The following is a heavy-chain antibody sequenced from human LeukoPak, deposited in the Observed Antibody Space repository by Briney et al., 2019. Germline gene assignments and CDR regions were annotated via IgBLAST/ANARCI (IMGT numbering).Heavy chain of an antibody. CDR2: INPSDGST. Sequence: ASVKVSRKASGYTFSSYYVHWVRQAPGQGLEWLAIINPSDGSTSYLQRFQGRVTLARDTSTNTVYMELSSLRSEDTAIYYCAREPHCSGGSCYFDYWGQGTLVTVSS. J-gene: IGHJ4*02. CDR1: GYTFSSYY. D-gene: IGHD2-15*01. CDR3: AREPHCSGGSCYFDY. V-gene: IGHV1-46*01.